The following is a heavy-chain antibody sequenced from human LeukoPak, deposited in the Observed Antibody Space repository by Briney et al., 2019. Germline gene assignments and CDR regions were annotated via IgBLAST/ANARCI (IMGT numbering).Heavy chain of an antibody. V-gene: IGHV1-2*02. CDR2: INPNSGGT. Sequence: ASVKVSCKASGYTFTGYYMHWVRQAPGQGLEWMGWINPNSGGTNYAQKLQGRVTMTTDTSTSTAYMELRSLRSDDTAVYYCARVTGGSFYFDYWGQGTLVTVSS. CDR3: ARVTGGSFYFDY. D-gene: IGHD1-26*01. J-gene: IGHJ4*02. CDR1: GYTFTGYY.